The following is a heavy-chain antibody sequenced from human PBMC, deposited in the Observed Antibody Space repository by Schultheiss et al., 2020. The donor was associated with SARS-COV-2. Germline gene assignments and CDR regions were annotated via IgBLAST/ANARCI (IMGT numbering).Heavy chain of an antibody. V-gene: IGHV4-59*12. D-gene: IGHD3-3*01. CDR3: ARGYRGRSYYDFWSGYRP. Sequence: SETLSLTCTVSGGSISSYYWSWIRQPPGKGLEWIGYIYYSGSTYYNPSLKSRVTISVDTSKNQFSLKLSSVTAADTAVYYCARGYRGRSYYDFWSGYRPWGQGTLVTVSS. CDR2: IYYSGST. J-gene: IGHJ5*02. CDR1: GGSISSYY.